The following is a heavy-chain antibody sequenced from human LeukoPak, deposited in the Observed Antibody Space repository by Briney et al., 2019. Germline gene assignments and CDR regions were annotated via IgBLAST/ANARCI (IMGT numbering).Heavy chain of an antibody. J-gene: IGHJ4*02. Sequence: GGSLRLSCAASGFTFSSYPMSWVRQAPGKGQEWVSVISGSGGSTYYADSVKGRFTISRDNSKSTLYLQMNSLRAEDTAVYYCAHNSSGWSFDYWGQGTLVTVSS. CDR2: ISGSGGST. CDR3: AHNSSGWSFDY. D-gene: IGHD6-19*01. CDR1: GFTFSSYP. V-gene: IGHV3-23*01.